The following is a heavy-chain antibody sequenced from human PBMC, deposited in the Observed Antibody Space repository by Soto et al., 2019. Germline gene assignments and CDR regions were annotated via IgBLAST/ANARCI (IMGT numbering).Heavy chain of an antibody. CDR1: GFTFSSYA. Sequence: GGSLRLSCAASGFTFSSYAMSWVRQAPGKGLEWVSAISGSGGSTYYADSVKGRFTISRDNSKNTLYLQMNSLRAEDTAVYYCAKDEGNWNDAYHHYYYYGIDVWGQGTTVTVSS. V-gene: IGHV3-23*01. D-gene: IGHD1-1*01. J-gene: IGHJ6*02. CDR3: AKDEGNWNDAYHHYYYYGIDV. CDR2: ISGSGGST.